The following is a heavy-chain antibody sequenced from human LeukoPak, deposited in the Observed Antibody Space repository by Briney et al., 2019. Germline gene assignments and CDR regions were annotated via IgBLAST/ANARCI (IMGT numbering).Heavy chain of an antibody. J-gene: IGHJ4*02. CDR3: ARVITMVRGPNRHFDY. V-gene: IGHV1-18*04. CDR2: ISAYNGNT. D-gene: IGHD3-10*01. CDR1: GYTFTSYG. Sequence: GASVKVSCKASGYTFTSYGISWVRQAPGQGLEWMGWISAYNGNTNYAQNLQGRVTMTTDTSTSTAYMELRSLRSDDTAVYYCARVITMVRGPNRHFDYWGQGTLVTVSS.